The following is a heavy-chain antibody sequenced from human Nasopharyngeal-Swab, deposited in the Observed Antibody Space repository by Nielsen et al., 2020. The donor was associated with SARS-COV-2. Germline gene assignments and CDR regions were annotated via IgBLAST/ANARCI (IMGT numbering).Heavy chain of an antibody. J-gene: IGHJ6*03. CDR2: IKQDGSEK. CDR3: ARQGVFVPAYFHQYYMDV. Sequence: GESLKISCAASGFTFNSYWMSWVRQAPGKGLEWVANIKQDGSEKYYVDSVKGRFTVSRDNPKNLLYLQVNSLGAEDTAVYYCARQGVFVPAYFHQYYMDVWGKGTTVTVSS. D-gene: IGHD3-16*02. CDR1: GFTFNSYW. V-gene: IGHV3-7*03.